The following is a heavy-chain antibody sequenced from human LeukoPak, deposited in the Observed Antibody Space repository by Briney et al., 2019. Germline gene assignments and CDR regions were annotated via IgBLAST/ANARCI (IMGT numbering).Heavy chain of an antibody. Sequence: SETLSLTCTVSGGSISGYLWSWIRQPAGKGLEWVGRAFDSGSTSYNPSLESRVTMSVDTPKNQFSLRLSSVTAADTAVYFCVREIPHYGIDCWGQGTLVTVSS. CDR1: GGSISGYL. V-gene: IGHV4-4*07. J-gene: IGHJ4*02. D-gene: IGHD3-10*01. CDR2: AFDSGST. CDR3: VREIPHYGIDC.